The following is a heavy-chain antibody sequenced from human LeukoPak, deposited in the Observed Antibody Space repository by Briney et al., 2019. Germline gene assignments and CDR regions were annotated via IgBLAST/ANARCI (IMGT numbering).Heavy chain of an antibody. CDR1: GFTFSSYG. CDR2: ISYDGSNK. Sequence: GGSLRLSCAAFGFTFSSYGMHWVRQAPGKGLEWVAVISYDGSNKYYADSVKGRFTISRDNSKNTLYLQMNSLRAEDTAVYYCAKGLLDPGFSSSSSCYWGQGTLVTVSS. J-gene: IGHJ4*02. D-gene: IGHD6-6*01. CDR3: AKGLLDPGFSSSSSCY. V-gene: IGHV3-30*18.